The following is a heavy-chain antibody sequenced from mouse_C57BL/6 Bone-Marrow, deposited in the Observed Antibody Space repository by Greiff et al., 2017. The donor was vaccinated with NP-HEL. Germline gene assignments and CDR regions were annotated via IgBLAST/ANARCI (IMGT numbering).Heavy chain of an antibody. J-gene: IGHJ1*03. CDR2: ISDGGSYT. CDR1: GFTFSSYA. CDR3: ARAPTSSEYFDV. D-gene: IGHD1-1*01. V-gene: IGHV5-4*03. Sequence: EVKLEESGGGLVKPGGSLKLSCAASGFTFSSYAMSWVRQTPEKRLEWVATISDGGSYTYYPDNVKGRFTISRDNAKNNLYLQMSHLKSEDTAMYYCARAPTSSEYFDVWGTGTTVTVSS.